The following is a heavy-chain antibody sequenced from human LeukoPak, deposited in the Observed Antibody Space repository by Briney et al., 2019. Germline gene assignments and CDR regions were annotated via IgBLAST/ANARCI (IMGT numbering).Heavy chain of an antibody. CDR3: ARDRGYSYGLYYYYYGMDV. V-gene: IGHV3-11*01. Sequence: GGSLRLSCAASGFTFSDYYMSWIRQAPGKGLEWVSYISSSGSTIYYADSVKGRFTISRDNAKNSLYLQMNSLRAEDTAVYYCARDRGYSYGLYYYYYGMDVWGQGTTVTVSS. D-gene: IGHD5-18*01. CDR2: ISSSGSTI. CDR1: GFTFSDYY. J-gene: IGHJ6*02.